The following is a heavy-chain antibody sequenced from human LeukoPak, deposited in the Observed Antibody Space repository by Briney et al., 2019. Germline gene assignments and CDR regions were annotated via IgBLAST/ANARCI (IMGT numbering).Heavy chain of an antibody. Sequence: PGGSLRLSCAASGFTFSTYSMNWVRQSPGKGLEWVSAINSGSSHVVYGDSVKGRFTISRDNAKNSLYLQMNSLRAEDTAVYYCAREASSVGVPAANSVDYWGQGTLVTVFS. V-gene: IGHV3-21*01. J-gene: IGHJ4*01. D-gene: IGHD2-2*01. CDR3: AREASSVGVPAANSVDY. CDR2: INSGSSHV. CDR1: GFTFSTYS.